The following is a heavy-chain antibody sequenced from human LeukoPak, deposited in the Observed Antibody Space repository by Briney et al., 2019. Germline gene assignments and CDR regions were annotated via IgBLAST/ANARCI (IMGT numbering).Heavy chain of an antibody. J-gene: IGHJ5*02. CDR1: GLTFRTSA. CDR3: ARGVGYTLVS. D-gene: IGHD5-24*01. Sequence: PGGSLRLSCADSGLTFRTSAMHWVRQAPGKGLEWVAVVSFDGSNENYADSVRGRFIISRDNSKNTLYLQMSGLRREDTAIYYCARGVGYTLVSWGQGTLVTVSS. V-gene: IGHV3-30-3*01. CDR2: VSFDGSNE.